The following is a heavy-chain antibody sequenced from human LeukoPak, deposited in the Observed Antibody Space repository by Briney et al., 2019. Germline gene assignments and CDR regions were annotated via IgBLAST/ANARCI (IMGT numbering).Heavy chain of an antibody. J-gene: IGHJ4*02. D-gene: IGHD6-13*01. CDR1: GYTFTAYY. CDR2: INPNTGGT. Sequence: ASVKVSCKASGYTFTAYYMHWVRQAPGQGLEWMGWINPNTGGTNYAQKFQGRVTMTRDTSISTAYMELSSLISDDTAVYYCAIQSGIAAASGLDSWGQGTLVTVSS. CDR3: AIQSGIAAASGLDS. V-gene: IGHV1-2*02.